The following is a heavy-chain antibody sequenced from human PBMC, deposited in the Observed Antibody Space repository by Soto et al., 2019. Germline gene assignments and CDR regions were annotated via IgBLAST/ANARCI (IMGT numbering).Heavy chain of an antibody. Sequence: KPSETLSLTCAVYGGSFSGYYWSWIRQPPGKGLEWIGEINHSGSTNYNPSLKSRVTISVDTSKNQFSLKLSSVTAADTAVYYCATLGGGRHYYDSRGDYWGQGTLVTVSS. CDR3: ATLGGGRHYYDSRGDY. V-gene: IGHV4-34*01. J-gene: IGHJ4*02. CDR2: INHSGST. D-gene: IGHD3-22*01. CDR1: GGSFSGYY.